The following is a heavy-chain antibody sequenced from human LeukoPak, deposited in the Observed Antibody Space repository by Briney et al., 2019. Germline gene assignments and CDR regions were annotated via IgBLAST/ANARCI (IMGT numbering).Heavy chain of an antibody. V-gene: IGHV4-59*01. CDR3: ASVGDYGGNGDAFDI. D-gene: IGHD4-23*01. J-gene: IGHJ3*02. CDR2: IYYSGST. Sequence: SETLSLTCTVSGGSISSYYWSWIRQAPGKGLEWIGYIYYSGSTNYNPSLKSRVTISVDTSKNQFSLKLSSVTAADTAVYYCASVGDYGGNGDAFDIWGQGTMVTVSS. CDR1: GGSISSYY.